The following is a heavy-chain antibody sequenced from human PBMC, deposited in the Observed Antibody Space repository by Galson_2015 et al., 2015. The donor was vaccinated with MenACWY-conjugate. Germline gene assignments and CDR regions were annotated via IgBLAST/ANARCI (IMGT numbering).Heavy chain of an antibody. CDR3: ARDNNWSFDS. CDR1: GFTFNNYW. CDR2: IKADGNFS. V-gene: IGHV3-74*01. Sequence: SLRLSCAASGFTFNNYWMHWVRQPPGKGLEWLSYIKADGNFSNYEDSEKGRFTISTDNAKHMVYLQMDGLGDEDTAVYFCARDNNWSFDSWGQGTLVTVSS. D-gene: IGHD1-1*01. J-gene: IGHJ4*02.